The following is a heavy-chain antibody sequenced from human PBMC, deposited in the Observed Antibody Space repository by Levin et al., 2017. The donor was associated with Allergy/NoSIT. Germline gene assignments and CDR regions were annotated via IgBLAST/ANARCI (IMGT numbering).Heavy chain of an antibody. CDR1: GGSFSGYY. J-gene: IGHJ5*02. D-gene: IGHD6-13*01. CDR2: INHSGST. CDR3: AREGGYSSSWFNNWFDP. Sequence: SETLSLTCAVYGGSFSGYYWSWIRQPPGKGLEWIGEINHSGSTNYNPSLKSRVTISVDTSKNQFSLKLSSVTAADTAVYYCAREGGYSSSWFNNWFDPWGQGTLVTVSS. V-gene: IGHV4-34*01.